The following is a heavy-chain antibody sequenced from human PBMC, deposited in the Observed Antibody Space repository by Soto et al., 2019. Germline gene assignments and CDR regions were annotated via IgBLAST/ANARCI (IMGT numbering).Heavy chain of an antibody. J-gene: IGHJ4*02. CDR1: GFSLSTSGVG. D-gene: IGHD6-19*01. Sequence: QITLKESGPTLVKPTETLTLTCTFSGFSLSTSGVGVGWIRQPPGKALEWLELIYWDDDKRYSPSLKSRLTITKDPSKNHVVLTMTNMDPVDAATYYCAHRRGCGWVYYFDYWGQGTLVTVSS. CDR3: AHRRGCGWVYYFDY. CDR2: IYWDDDK. V-gene: IGHV2-5*02.